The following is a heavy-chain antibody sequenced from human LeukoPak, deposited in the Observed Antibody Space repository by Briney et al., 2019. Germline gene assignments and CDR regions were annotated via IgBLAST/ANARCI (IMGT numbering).Heavy chain of an antibody. V-gene: IGHV3-23*01. J-gene: IGHJ4*02. CDR1: GFTFSSYA. CDR3: AKPLYDSSGYYLEIFDY. CDR2: ISGSGGST. D-gene: IGHD3-22*01. Sequence: GGSLRLPCAASGFTFSSYAMSWVRQAPGKGLGWVSAISGSGGSTYYADSVKGRFTISRDNSKNTLYLQMNSLRAEDTAVYYCAKPLYDSSGYYLEIFDYWGQGTLVAVSS.